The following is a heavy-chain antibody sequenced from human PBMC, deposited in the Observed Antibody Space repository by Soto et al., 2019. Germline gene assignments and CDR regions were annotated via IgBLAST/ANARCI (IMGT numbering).Heavy chain of an antibody. J-gene: IGHJ5*02. CDR1: GYSFTSHY. D-gene: IGHD3-16*01. CDR2: IYPGGVNI. Sequence: QVQLVQSGAEVKKPGASVKVSCKAIGYSFTSHYMHWVRQAPGQGLEWMGTIYPGGVNIGYAQKFKGKVTMTKATSTSTVNMELNSLTSEDAALNYGVRNQVWHDLFGGFAPWGKGPRFAVS. CDR3: VRNQVWHDLFGGFAP. V-gene: IGHV1-46*03.